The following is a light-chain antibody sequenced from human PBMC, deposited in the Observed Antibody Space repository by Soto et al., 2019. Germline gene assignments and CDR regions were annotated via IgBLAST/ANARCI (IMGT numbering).Light chain of an antibody. J-gene: IGLJ1*01. CDR1: SSNIGAGYD. CDR3: QSYDSTLSAPYV. Sequence: QSVLTQPPSVTGATGQLATISCTGSSSNIGAGYDVHWYQQRPGTAPKLLIFGNINRPSGVPDRFSGSKSGTSAPLAITGLQAEDEGDYYCQSYDSTLSAPYVFGTGTKVTL. CDR2: GNI. V-gene: IGLV1-40*01.